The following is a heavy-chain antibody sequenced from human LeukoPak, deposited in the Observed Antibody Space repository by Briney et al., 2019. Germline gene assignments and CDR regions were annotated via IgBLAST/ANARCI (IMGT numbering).Heavy chain of an antibody. D-gene: IGHD2-15*01. V-gene: IGHV3-49*04. CDR3: TRGSGRFEY. CDR1: GFTFGDFP. J-gene: IGHJ4*02. Sequence: AGGSLRLSXAGSGFTFGDFPMTWVRQAPGKGLEWVGYVRAKAYGGTTEYATSVKGRFTISRDDSKRIAYLQMNSLLTEDTAIYYCTRGSGRFEYWGQGALVTVSS. CDR2: VRAKAYGGTT.